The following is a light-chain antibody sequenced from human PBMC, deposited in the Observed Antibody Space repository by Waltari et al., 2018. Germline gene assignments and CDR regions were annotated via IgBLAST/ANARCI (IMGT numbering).Light chain of an antibody. Sequence: QSALTQPPSVSGSPGPSVTISCSGTSSDVGTYNRVPWYQQPPGTAPKLFIFEVSSRPSGVPDRFSGCKSGSTASLTISGLQAEDEGDYYCSSYTPSATLLFGGGTKLTVL. CDR1: SSDVGTYNR. J-gene: IGLJ2*01. CDR2: EVS. V-gene: IGLV2-18*02. CDR3: SSYTPSATLL.